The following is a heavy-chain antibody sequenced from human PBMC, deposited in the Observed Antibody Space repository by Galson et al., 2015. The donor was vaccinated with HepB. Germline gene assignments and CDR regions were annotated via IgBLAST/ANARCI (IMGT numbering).Heavy chain of an antibody. CDR3: ARDGTGVFGVVTGYYYYGMDV. J-gene: IGHJ6*02. D-gene: IGHD3-3*01. CDR2: IFSSGTTI. Sequence: SLRLSCAASGFTFSSYEMNWVRQAPGKGLEWVSYIFSSGTTIYYAESVKGRFTISRDNAKNSLYLQMNSLRAEDTAVYYCARDGTGVFGVVTGYYYYGMDVWGQGILGHCLL. V-gene: IGHV3-48*03. CDR1: GFTFSSYE.